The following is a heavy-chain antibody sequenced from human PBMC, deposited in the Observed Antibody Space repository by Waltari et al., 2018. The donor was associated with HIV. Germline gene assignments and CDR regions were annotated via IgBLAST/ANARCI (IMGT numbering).Heavy chain of an antibody. CDR2: SHHTGST. V-gene: IGHV4-59*03. CDR1: GDSITSYY. Sequence: QVQLQESGPGLVKPSATLSLTCTVSGDSITSYYWTWLRQPPGKRPEWIGFSHHTGSTTCNPSLKSRVTVSVDTSKNQFSLKLTSVTATDTAVYYCAQWHGAFNAFEMWGQGTLVTVSS. D-gene: IGHD6-19*01. CDR3: AQWHGAFNAFEM. J-gene: IGHJ3*02.